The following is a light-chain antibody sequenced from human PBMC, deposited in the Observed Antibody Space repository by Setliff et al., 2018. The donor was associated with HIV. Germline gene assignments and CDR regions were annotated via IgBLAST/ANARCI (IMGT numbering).Light chain of an antibody. V-gene: IGLV2-14*01. CDR1: SSDVGGYSY. CDR3: SSYASPNTLP. J-gene: IGLJ1*01. Sequence: QSALTQPASVSGSPGQSITISCTGTSSDVGGYSYVAWYQQHPGKAPKLIIYEVRNRPSGVSNRFSGSKSGNTASLTISGLQAEDEADYYCSSYASPNTLPFGTGTKVTVL. CDR2: EVR.